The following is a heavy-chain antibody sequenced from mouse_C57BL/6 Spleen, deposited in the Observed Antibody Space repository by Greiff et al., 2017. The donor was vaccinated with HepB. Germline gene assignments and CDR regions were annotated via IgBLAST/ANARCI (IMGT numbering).Heavy chain of an antibody. Sequence: QVQLKQPGAELVMPGASVKLSCKASGYTFTSYWMHWVKQRPGQGLEWIGEIDPSDSYTNYNQKFKGKSTLTVDKSSSTAYMQLSSLTSEDSAVYYCARGGLALYFDYWGQGTTLTVSS. D-gene: IGHD2-4*01. V-gene: IGHV1-69*01. CDR2: IDPSDSYT. J-gene: IGHJ2*01. CDR3: ARGGLALYFDY. CDR1: GYTFTSYW.